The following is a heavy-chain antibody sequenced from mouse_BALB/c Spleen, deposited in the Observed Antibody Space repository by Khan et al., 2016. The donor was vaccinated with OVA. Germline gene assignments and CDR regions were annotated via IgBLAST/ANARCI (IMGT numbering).Heavy chain of an antibody. CDR1: GYTFTNYG. V-gene: IGHV9-3-1*01. CDR2: INTYTGEP. Sequence: QIQLVQSGPELKKPGETVKISCKASGYTFTNYGMNWVKQAPGKGLKWMGWINTYTGEPTYADDFKGRFAFSLETSASTAYLQINNLKNEDAATDFWTRMKPYWYFDVWGAGTTVTVSS. CDR3: TRMKPYWYFDV. J-gene: IGHJ1*01.